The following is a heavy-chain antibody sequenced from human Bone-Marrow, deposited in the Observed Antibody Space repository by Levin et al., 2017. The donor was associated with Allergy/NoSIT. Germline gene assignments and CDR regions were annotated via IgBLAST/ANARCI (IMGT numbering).Heavy chain of an antibody. D-gene: IGHD2-15*01. CDR1: GFTFSDHY. CDR2: SRSKANSYTT. Sequence: PGGSLRLSCAASGFTFSDHYMDWVRQGPGKGLEWVGRSRSKANSYTTEYAASVKGRFTISRDDSENSLYLHMNSLQTDDTAVYYCARVGSSRGSDDVGAYWGQGTLVTVSS. CDR3: ARVGSSRGSDDVGAY. J-gene: IGHJ4*02. V-gene: IGHV3-72*01.